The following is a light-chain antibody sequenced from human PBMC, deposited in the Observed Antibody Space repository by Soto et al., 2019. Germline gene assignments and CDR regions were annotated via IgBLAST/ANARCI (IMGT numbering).Light chain of an antibody. CDR1: QDISNY. J-gene: IGKJ4*01. CDR3: QQYDNLPLT. Sequence: DLQMTQSPSSLSASVGDRVTITCQASQDISNYLNWYQQKPGKAPKLLINDASNLQTGVPSRFGGSGSGTDFTFTISSLRPEDNATYYCQQYDNLPLTFGGGTKVEI. CDR2: DAS. V-gene: IGKV1-33*01.